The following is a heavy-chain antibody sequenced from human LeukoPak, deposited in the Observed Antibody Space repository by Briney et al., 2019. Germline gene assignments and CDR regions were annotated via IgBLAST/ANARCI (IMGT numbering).Heavy chain of an antibody. D-gene: IGHD6-13*01. CDR2: INHSGST. Sequence: SETLSLTCAVYGGSFSGYYWSWIRQPPGKGLEWIGEINHSGSTNYNPSLKSRVTISVDTSKSQFSLKLSSVTAADTAVYYCAAGKQPNPFYYYYYYGMDVWGQGTTVTVSS. CDR1: GGSFSGYY. J-gene: IGHJ6*02. V-gene: IGHV4-34*01. CDR3: AAGKQPNPFYYYYYYGMDV.